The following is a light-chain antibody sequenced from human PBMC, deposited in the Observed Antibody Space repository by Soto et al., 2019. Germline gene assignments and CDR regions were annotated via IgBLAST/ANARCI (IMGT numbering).Light chain of an antibody. J-gene: IGKJ5*01. CDR2: DAS. CDR3: QQRSNWPPSIT. Sequence: EIVFAQSPATLSLSPGERATLSCRASQSVYSYLAWYQQKPGQAPRLLIYDASNRASGIPARFSGSGSGTDFTLTISSLEAEDFAVYYCQQRSNWPPSITFGQGTRLEIK. CDR1: QSVYSY. V-gene: IGKV3-11*01.